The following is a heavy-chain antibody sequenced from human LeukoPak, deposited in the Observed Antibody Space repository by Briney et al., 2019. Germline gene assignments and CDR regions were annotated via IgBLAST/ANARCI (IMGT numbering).Heavy chain of an antibody. D-gene: IGHD3-22*01. J-gene: IGHJ4*02. V-gene: IGHV3-48*01. Sequence: GGSLRLSCAASGFTFSSHSMSWVRQAPGKGLEWVSYISSSSSTIYYADSVKGRFTIPRGNAKNSLYLQMNSLRAEDTAVYYCARGAYYYEDWGQGTLVTVSS. CDR3: ARGAYYYED. CDR2: ISSSSSTI. CDR1: GFTFSSHS.